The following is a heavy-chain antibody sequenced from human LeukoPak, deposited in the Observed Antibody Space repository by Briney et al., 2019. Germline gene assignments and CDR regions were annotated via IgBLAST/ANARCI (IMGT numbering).Heavy chain of an antibody. D-gene: IGHD1-26*01. J-gene: IGHJ4*02. CDR3: AKGLVGATTFFDY. V-gene: IGHV3-30*18. Sequence: PGGSLRLSCAASGFTFSSYGMHWVRQAPGKGLEWVAVISYDGSNKYYADSVKGRFTISRDNSKNTLYLQMNSLRAEDTAVYYCAKGLVGATTFFDYWGQGTLVTVSS. CDR1: GFTFSSYG. CDR2: ISYDGSNK.